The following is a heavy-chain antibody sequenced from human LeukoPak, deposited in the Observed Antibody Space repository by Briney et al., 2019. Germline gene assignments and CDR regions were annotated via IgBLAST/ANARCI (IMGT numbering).Heavy chain of an antibody. CDR2: INPNSGGT. CDR1: GYTFTGYY. J-gene: IGHJ5*02. V-gene: IGHV1-2*02. CDR3: ARDRVVVVVAASGSFDP. D-gene: IGHD2-15*01. Sequence: ASVKVSCKASGYTFTGYYMHWVRQAPGQGLEWMGWINPNSGGTNYAQKFQGRVTMTRDTSISTAYMELSRLRSDDTAVYYCARDRVVVVVAASGSFDPWGQGTLVTVSS.